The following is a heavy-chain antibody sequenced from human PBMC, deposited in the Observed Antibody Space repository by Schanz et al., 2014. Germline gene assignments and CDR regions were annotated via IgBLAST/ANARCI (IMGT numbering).Heavy chain of an antibody. D-gene: IGHD3-16*01. J-gene: IGHJ5*02. Sequence: QVQLQESGPGLVKPSETLSLTCTVSSASIRTYYWSWIRQPPGKGLEWIGYIYYSGSTTYNPSLKSRVTISVDTSKKQFSLKLSSVTAADTAVYYCARDALGGPHNWFDPWGQGTLVSVSS. V-gene: IGHV4-59*12. CDR3: ARDALGGPHNWFDP. CDR2: IYYSGST. CDR1: SASIRTYY.